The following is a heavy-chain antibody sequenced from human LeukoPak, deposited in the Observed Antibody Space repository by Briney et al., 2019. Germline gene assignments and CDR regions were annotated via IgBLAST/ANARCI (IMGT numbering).Heavy chain of an antibody. D-gene: IGHD3-22*01. Sequence: VASVEVSCKASGYTFTGYYMHWVRQAPGQGLEWMGWINPNSGGTNYAQKFQGRVTMTRDTSISTAYMELSRLRSDDTAVCYCARDYYDSSGYYVYDYWGQGTLVTVSS. CDR2: INPNSGGT. CDR3: ARDYYDSSGYYVYDY. CDR1: GYTFTGYY. V-gene: IGHV1-2*02. J-gene: IGHJ4*02.